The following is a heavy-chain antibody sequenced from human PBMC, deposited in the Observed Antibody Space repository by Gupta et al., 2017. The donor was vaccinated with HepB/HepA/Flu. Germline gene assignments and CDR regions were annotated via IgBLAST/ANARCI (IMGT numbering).Heavy chain of an antibody. D-gene: IGHD3-3*01. CDR3: ARELEDDGLDH. Sequence: EIQLVESGGDVIQPGGSLRLSCTASGFPLSGYEMNWVRQAPGKGLEWVSYMSSSGSTIHYADPVTGRFIVSRDSAANSMYLQMNNLRMEDTAVYYCARELEDDGLDHWGQGTLVTVTS. CDR1: GFPLSGYE. CDR2: MSSSGSTI. V-gene: IGHV3-48*03. J-gene: IGHJ4*02.